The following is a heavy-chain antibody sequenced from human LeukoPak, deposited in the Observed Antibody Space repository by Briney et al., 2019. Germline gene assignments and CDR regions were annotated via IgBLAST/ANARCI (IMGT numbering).Heavy chain of an antibody. Sequence: ASVKVSCKASGYTFTSYGISWVRQAPGQGLEWMGWISAYNGNTNYAQKLQGRVTMTTDTSTSTAYMELGSLRSDDTAVYYCAREEWICTSTSCYTGAIDYWGQGTLVTVSS. D-gene: IGHD2-2*02. CDR3: AREEWICTSTSCYTGAIDY. J-gene: IGHJ4*02. V-gene: IGHV1-18*01. CDR1: GYTFTSYG. CDR2: ISAYNGNT.